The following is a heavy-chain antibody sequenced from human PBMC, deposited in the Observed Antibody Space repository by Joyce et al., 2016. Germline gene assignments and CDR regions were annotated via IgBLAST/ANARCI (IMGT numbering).Heavy chain of an antibody. V-gene: IGHV5-51*01. CDR3: ARHKGTSVAGYFDY. D-gene: IGHD6-19*01. J-gene: IGHJ4*02. Sequence: EVQLVQSGAEVKKPGESLYISCKTSGYSFRSYWIGGVRQMPGKGLEWMGIIFPGASDTRDSPSFQGQVTISADKTISTAFLQWSNLKASDSGMYYCARHKGTSVAGYFDYWGQGTLVTVSS. CDR2: IFPGASDT. CDR1: GYSFRSYW.